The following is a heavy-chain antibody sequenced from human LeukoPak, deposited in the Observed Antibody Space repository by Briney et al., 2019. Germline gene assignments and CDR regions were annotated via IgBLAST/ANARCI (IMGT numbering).Heavy chain of an antibody. CDR3: AREIPVAGKRSWFDP. V-gene: IGHV3-7*04. D-gene: IGHD6-19*01. Sequence: GGPLRLSCVASGFTLGVYWMTWVRQGPGKGLECVANINQDGSEKNYVDSVKGRFSVSRDNAKNSLYLYINSLRVEDTAIYYCAREIPVAGKRSWFDPWGQGTLVTVSS. CDR1: GFTLGVYW. J-gene: IGHJ5*02. CDR2: INQDGSEK.